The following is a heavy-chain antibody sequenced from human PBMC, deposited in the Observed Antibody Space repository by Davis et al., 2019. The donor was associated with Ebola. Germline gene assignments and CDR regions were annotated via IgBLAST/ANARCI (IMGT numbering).Heavy chain of an antibody. J-gene: IGHJ1*01. CDR3: ARDLYSEASEYAEYFQH. Sequence: GESLKISCAASGFTFSSYAMSWVCQAPGKGLEWVSSISSSSSYIYYADSVKGRFTISRDNAKNSLYLQMNSLRAEDTAVYYCARDLYSEASEYAEYFQHWGQGTLVTVSS. CDR1: GFTFSSYA. V-gene: IGHV3-21*01. D-gene: IGHD6-13*01. CDR2: ISSSSSYI.